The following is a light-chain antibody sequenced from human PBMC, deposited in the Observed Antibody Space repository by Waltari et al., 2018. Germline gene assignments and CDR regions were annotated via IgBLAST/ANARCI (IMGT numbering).Light chain of an antibody. Sequence: DVVMTQSPFSLPITPGQSASLTCRSSQSLLHSNGNTVLSWLLQKPGQPPRRVINKVSKRDFGAPDRLSCSGAGTDFTLKISRVQSEVVVLSYCMQATHSPPTFRQVTMVDLK. V-gene: IGKV2-30*02. CDR3: MQATHSPPT. J-gene: IGKJ1*01. CDR2: KVS. CDR1: QSLLHSNGNTV.